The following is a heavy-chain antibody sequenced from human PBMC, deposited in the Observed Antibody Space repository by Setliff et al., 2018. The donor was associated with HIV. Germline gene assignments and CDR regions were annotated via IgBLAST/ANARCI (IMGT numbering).Heavy chain of an antibody. Sequence: PSETLSLTCTVSGGSIRSFYWSWIRQPPGKGPEWIGDIFYSGRTNYNPSLKSRVTISLDTSKIQFALKLSSVTTADTAIYYCAGSKGATRPSAEYFQNWGQGTLVTVSS. J-gene: IGHJ1*01. CDR2: IFYSGRT. CDR3: AGSKGATRPSAEYFQN. D-gene: IGHD1-26*01. CDR1: GGSIRSFY. V-gene: IGHV4-59*01.